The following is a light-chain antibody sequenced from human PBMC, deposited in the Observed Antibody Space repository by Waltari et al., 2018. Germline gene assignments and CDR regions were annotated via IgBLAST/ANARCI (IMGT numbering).Light chain of an antibody. CDR2: KAS. V-gene: IGKV1-5*03. CDR3: QQYNNYSPLT. J-gene: IGKJ4*01. CDR1: QSISSW. Sequence: DIQMTQSPSTLSAFVGDRVTITCRASQSISSWLAWYQQKLGKAPKLLIYKASILETGVPSRFSGSGSGTEFTLTISSLQPDDFATYDCQQYNNYSPLTFGGGTKVEIK.